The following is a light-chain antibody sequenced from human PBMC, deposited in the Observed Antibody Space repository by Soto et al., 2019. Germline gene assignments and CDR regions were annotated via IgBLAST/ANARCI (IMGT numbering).Light chain of an antibody. CDR2: AAS. Sequence: EIVMTQSPATLSMSPGERATLSCRASQSVTTNLAWYQQKPGQAPRLLIYAASTRATGIPRRFSGSGSGTEFTLTISSLESEDFAVYYCQHYKNWPLFGQGTHLEIK. J-gene: IGKJ1*01. CDR3: QHYKNWPL. CDR1: QSVTTN. V-gene: IGKV3-15*01.